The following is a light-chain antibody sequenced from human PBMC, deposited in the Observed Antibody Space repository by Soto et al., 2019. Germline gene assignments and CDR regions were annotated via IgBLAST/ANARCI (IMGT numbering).Light chain of an antibody. Sequence: DIHMTQSPSSLSASVGDRVTITCRASQGIKNWLAWFQQKPGKAPKSLIYAASNLQSGVPSKFSGSGSGTDFTLTISSLQPEDSATYYCQQYDTYSITFGQGTRLEIK. CDR3: QQYDTYSIT. J-gene: IGKJ5*01. V-gene: IGKV1-16*02. CDR1: QGIKNW. CDR2: AAS.